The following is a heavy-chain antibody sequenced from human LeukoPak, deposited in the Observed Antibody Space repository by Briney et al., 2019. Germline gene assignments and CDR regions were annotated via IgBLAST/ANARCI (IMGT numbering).Heavy chain of an antibody. D-gene: IGHD7-27*01. CDR3: ARDLNWETY. CDR2: INSDGINT. Sequence: GGCLRLSCAASGFTFNNYWMHWVRQAPGKGLVWVSRINSDGINTSYADSVKGRFTISRDNAKNSLYLQMNSLRAEDTAVYYCARDLNWETYWGQGTLVSVSS. V-gene: IGHV3-74*01. J-gene: IGHJ4*02. CDR1: GFTFNNYW.